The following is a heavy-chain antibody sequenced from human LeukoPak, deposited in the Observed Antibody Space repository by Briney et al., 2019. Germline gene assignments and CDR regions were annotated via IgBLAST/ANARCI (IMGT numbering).Heavy chain of an antibody. CDR2: ISYDGSNK. Sequence: GRSLRLSCAASGFTFSSYGMHWVRQAPGKGLEWVAVISYDGSNKYYADSVKGRFTISRDNSKNTLYLQMNSLRAEDTAVYYCAKGQWGVTTYFDYWGQGTLVTVSS. V-gene: IGHV3-30*18. J-gene: IGHJ4*02. D-gene: IGHD4-17*01. CDR3: AKGQWGVTTYFDY. CDR1: GFTFSSYG.